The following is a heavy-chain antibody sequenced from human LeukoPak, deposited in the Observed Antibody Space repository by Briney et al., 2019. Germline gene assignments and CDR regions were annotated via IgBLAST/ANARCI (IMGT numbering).Heavy chain of an antibody. CDR1: GFTFNSYY. CDR2: INSDGSST. CDR3: AREFGGTFLFDY. Sequence: GGSLRLSCAASGFTFNSYYMPWAREAPGKGLVWVSRINSDGSSTNYADSVKGRFTVSRDNAKNTLYLQMTSLRVEDTAVYHCAREFGGTFLFDYWGQGTLVTVS. D-gene: IGHD4-23*01. V-gene: IGHV3-74*01. J-gene: IGHJ4*02.